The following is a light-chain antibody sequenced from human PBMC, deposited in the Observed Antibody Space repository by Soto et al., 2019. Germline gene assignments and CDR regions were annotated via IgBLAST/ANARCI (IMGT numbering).Light chain of an antibody. CDR1: TSNLGSET. Sequence: QSVLTQPPSASGTPGQRVTISCSGSTSNLGSETVNWYQQVPGTAPKLLIYANNQRPSGVPDRSSVSKSGTSASLAIGGLQSEDEADYYCAAWDDSLKGWVFGGGTKLTVL. CDR2: ANN. J-gene: IGLJ3*02. CDR3: AAWDDSLKGWV. V-gene: IGLV1-44*01.